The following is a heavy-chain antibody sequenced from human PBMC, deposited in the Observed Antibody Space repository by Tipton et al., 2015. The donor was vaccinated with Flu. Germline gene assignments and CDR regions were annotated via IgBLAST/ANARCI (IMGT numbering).Heavy chain of an antibody. D-gene: IGHD3-10*01. J-gene: IGHJ4*02. V-gene: IGHV3-7*04. Sequence: SLRLSCAASGFSLSYSYMSWVRQAPGKGLEWVAVIKPDGSETHYLGSVKGRFTLSRGNAKNSVSLQMSNLRVEDTAVYYCVRAIAASGSFWGQGTLVTVSS. CDR3: VRAIAASGSF. CDR1: GFSLSYSY. CDR2: IKPDGSET.